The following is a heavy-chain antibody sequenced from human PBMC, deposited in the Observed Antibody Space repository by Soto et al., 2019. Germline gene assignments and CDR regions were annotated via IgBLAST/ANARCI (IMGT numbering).Heavy chain of an antibody. D-gene: IGHD2-15*01. CDR2: ISSSGYI. CDR3: ARDCSGGSCYPGMDV. V-gene: IGHV3-21*01. J-gene: IGHJ6*02. CDR1: GFNFNSYT. Sequence: EVQLVESGGGLVKPGGSLRLSCAASGFNFNSYTINWVRQAPGKRLEWLSSISSSGYIFSTDSVRGRITISRDNAKTSVYLQITSLRAEDTAVYFCARDCSGGSCYPGMDVWGQGTTVTVSS.